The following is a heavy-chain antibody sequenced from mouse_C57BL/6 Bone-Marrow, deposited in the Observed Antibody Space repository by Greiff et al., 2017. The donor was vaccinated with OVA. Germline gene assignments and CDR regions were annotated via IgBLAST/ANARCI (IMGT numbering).Heavy chain of an antibody. CDR2: ISYDCSN. Sequence: EVQLQESGPGLVKPFQSLSLTCSVTGYSITSGYYWNWIRQFPRNKLELMSYISYDCSNNYNPSLKNRISITRDTSKNQFFLKLNSVTTEDTATYYCARGTGKDWFAYWGQGTLVTVSA. CDR3: ARGTGKDWFAY. J-gene: IGHJ3*01. V-gene: IGHV3-6*01. D-gene: IGHD4-1*01. CDR1: GYSITSGYY.